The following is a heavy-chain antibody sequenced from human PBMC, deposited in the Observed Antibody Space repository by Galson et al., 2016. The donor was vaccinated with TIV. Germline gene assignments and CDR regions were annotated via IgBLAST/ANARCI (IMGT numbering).Heavy chain of an antibody. J-gene: IGHJ4*02. CDR1: GGTFDNYA. Sequence: SGGTFDNYAINWVRQAPGQGLEWMGGILPVSTTTSYAQRFQDRVTITTDEFTTTVYMELSSLRSGDTAVYFCARDIPCGGSCYFFDDWGQGTLVTVSS. CDR3: ARDIPCGGSCYFFDD. CDR2: ILPVSTTT. D-gene: IGHD6-19*01. V-gene: IGHV1-69*05.